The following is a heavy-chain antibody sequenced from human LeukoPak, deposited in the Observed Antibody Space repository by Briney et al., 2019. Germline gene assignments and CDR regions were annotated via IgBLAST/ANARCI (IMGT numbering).Heavy chain of an antibody. CDR3: ARDFKAPPSY. J-gene: IGHJ4*02. V-gene: IGHV3-21*01. CDR2: ISSSSSYI. CDR1: GGSISSSSYY. Sequence: PSETLSLTCTVSGGSISSSSYYWGWVRQAPGKGLEWVSSISSSSSYIYYADSVKGRFTISRDNAKNSLYLQMNSLRAEDTAVYYCARDFKAPPSYWGQGTLVTVSS.